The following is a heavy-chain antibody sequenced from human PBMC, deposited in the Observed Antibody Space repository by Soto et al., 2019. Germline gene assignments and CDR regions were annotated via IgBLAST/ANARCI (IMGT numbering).Heavy chain of an antibody. V-gene: IGHV4-31*03. CDR2: IYYSGST. J-gene: IGHJ5*02. CDR3: AATHPPGLYDFWSGWWFDP. D-gene: IGHD3-3*01. Sequence: KPSETLSLTCTVSGGSISSGGYYWSWIRQHPGKGLEWIGYIYYSGSTYYNPSLKSRVTISVDTSKNQFSLKLSSVTAADTAVYYCAATHPPGLYDFWSGWWFDPWGQGTLVTVSS. CDR1: GGSISSGGYY.